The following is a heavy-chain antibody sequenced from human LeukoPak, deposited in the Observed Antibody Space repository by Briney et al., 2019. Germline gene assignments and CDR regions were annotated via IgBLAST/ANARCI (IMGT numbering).Heavy chain of an antibody. V-gene: IGHV3-23*01. CDR1: GFTFSSYA. Sequence: WGSLRLSCAASGFTFSSYAMSWVRQAPGKGLEWVSAISGSGGSTYYADSVKGRFTISRDNSKNTLYLQMNRLRAEDTAVYYCAKETERWLQLIDFWGQGTLVNVFS. D-gene: IGHD5-24*01. J-gene: IGHJ4*01. CDR3: AKETERWLQLIDF. CDR2: ISGSGGST.